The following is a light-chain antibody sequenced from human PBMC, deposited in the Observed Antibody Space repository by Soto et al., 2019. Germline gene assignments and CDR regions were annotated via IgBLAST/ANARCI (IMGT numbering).Light chain of an antibody. CDR1: QSIYNY. J-gene: IGKJ5*01. CDR2: AAS. V-gene: IGKV1-39*01. Sequence: DIQMTQSPSSLSASVGDRVTITCRASQSIYNYLNWYQKKPGKAPKLLIYAASTLQSGVPSRFSGSGSGSDFTLIISTLQPEDFATYYCQQTYSTSITFGQGTRLDIK. CDR3: QQTYSTSIT.